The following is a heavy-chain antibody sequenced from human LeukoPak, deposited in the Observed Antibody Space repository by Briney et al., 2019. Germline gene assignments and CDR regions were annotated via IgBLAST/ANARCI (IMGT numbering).Heavy chain of an antibody. CDR1: GYTFTGYY. Sequence: ASVKVSCKASGYTFTGYYMHWVRQAPGQGLEWMGWINPNSGGTNYAQKFQGRVTMTRDTSISTAYMELSRLRSDDTAVYYCARVGLGYCSGGSCLNFDYWGQGTLVTVSS. D-gene: IGHD2-15*01. CDR3: ARVGLGYCSGGSCLNFDY. CDR2: INPNSGGT. V-gene: IGHV1-2*02. J-gene: IGHJ4*02.